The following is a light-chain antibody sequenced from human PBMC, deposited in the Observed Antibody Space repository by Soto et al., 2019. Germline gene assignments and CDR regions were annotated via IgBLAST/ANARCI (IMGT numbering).Light chain of an antibody. J-gene: IGLJ1*01. CDR1: TSDLAGYNY. CDR3: SSYTTTDTYV. Sequence: SALTHPASVSGSPGQSITISCTGTTSDLAGYNYVSWYQQYPGKAPTLMIYDVINRSSGVSNRFSFSKSANSASLTISGLQAEDEADYYCSSYTTTDTYVFGTGTKV. V-gene: IGLV2-14*01. CDR2: DVI.